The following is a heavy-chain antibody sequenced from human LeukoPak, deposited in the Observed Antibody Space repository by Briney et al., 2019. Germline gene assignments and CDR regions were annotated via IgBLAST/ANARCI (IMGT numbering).Heavy chain of an antibody. CDR3: ARVGVDYSGNIIKYFFDY. J-gene: IGHJ4*02. Sequence: PSETQSLTCTVSGYSISSGYFWGWMRQPPGQGLEWIGSIYQSETAHYNPSLKSRVTISVDTSKNQFSLKLSPVTAADTAVYYCARVGVDYSGNIIKYFFDYWGQGTLVTVSS. D-gene: IGHD4-23*01. CDR2: IYQSETA. V-gene: IGHV4-38-2*02. CDR1: GYSISSGYF.